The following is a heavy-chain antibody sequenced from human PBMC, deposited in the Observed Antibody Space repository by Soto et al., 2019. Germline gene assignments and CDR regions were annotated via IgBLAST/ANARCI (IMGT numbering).Heavy chain of an antibody. V-gene: IGHV1-69*06. CDR2: IIPIFGTA. Sequence: SVKVSCKASGCTFSSYAISWVRQAPGQGLEWMGGIIPIFGTANYAQKFQGRVTITADKSTSTAYMELSSLRSEDTAVYYCASVYPGLATIWSTYYHYGIDVWGQGTTVTLFS. CDR1: GCTFSSYA. J-gene: IGHJ6*02. CDR3: ASVYPGLATIWSTYYHYGIDV. D-gene: IGHD5-12*01.